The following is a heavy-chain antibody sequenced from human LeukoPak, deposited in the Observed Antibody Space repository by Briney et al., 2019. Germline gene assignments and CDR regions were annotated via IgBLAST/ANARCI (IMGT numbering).Heavy chain of an antibody. Sequence: KPSETLSLTXTVSGGSISISSYYWGWIRQPPGKGLEWIGSIYYSGNTYYNPSLKSRVSISVDTSKNQFSLTLRSVTAADTAVFYCARHPRGVVAETYWGQGTLVTVS. CDR1: GGSISISSYY. V-gene: IGHV4-39*01. CDR3: ARHPRGVVAETY. D-gene: IGHD5-12*01. CDR2: IYYSGNT. J-gene: IGHJ4*02.